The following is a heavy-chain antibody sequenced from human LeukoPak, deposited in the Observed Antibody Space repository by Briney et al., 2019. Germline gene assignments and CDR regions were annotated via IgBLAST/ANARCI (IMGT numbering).Heavy chain of an antibody. CDR1: GGTFSSYA. CDR2: IIPILGIA. CDR3: AREEGIAVQYGMDV. J-gene: IGHJ6*02. V-gene: IGHV1-69*04. Sequence: GASVKVSCKASGGTFSSYAISWVRQAPGQGLEWMGRIIPILGIANYAQKFQGRVTITVDKSTSTAYMELSSLRSEDTAVYYCAREEGIAVQYGMDVWGQGTTVTVSS. D-gene: IGHD6-19*01.